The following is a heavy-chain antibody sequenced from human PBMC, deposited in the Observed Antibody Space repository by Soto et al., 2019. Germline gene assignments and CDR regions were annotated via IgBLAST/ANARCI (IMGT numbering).Heavy chain of an antibody. CDR2: IIPIFGTE. CDR1: GGSFSNYV. Sequence: QVQLVQSGAEVKKPGSSVKVSCKSSGGSFSNYVIWLRQAPGQGLEWMGGIIPIFGTESYSQRFQGRVTITADESATTVHTELSSRRFDDTAAYYCATDTHEGYLVWGQGTRVSVSS. CDR3: ATDTHEGYLV. V-gene: IGHV1-69*01. J-gene: IGHJ4*02. D-gene: IGHD2-2*01.